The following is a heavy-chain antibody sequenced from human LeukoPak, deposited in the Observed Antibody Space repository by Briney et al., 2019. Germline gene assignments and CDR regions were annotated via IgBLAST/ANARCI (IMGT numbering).Heavy chain of an antibody. CDR2: FHITGST. J-gene: IGHJ4*02. CDR3: AKYMVGSIFDS. D-gene: IGHD2-15*01. V-gene: IGHV4-4*07. CDR1: GGSISSYY. Sequence: SETLSLTCTVSGGSISSYYWSWIRQPAGKGLEWIGRFHITGSTTYNPSLKSRVSISVDTSRNQFSLRLSSVTAADTAVYYCAKYMVGSIFDSWGQGILVTVSS.